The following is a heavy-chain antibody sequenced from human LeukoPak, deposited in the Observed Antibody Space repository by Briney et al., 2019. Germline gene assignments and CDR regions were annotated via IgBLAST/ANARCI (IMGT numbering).Heavy chain of an antibody. CDR3: ASGGRTGTTFDY. V-gene: IGHV4-38-2*01. J-gene: IGHJ4*02. Sequence: SETLSLTCAVSGYSISSGYYWGWIRQPPGKGLEWIGSIYHSGSTYYNPSLKSRVTISVDTSKNQFSLKLSSVTAADTAVYYCASGGRTGTTFDYWGQGTLVTVSS. CDR2: IYHSGST. CDR1: GYSISSGYY. D-gene: IGHD1-7*01.